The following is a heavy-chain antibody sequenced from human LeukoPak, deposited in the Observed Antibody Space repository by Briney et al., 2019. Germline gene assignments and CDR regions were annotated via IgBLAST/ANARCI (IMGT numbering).Heavy chain of an antibody. Sequence: KPSETLSLTCTVSGGSISSYYWSWIRQPPGKGLEWIGYIYYSGSTNYNPSLKSRVTISVDTSKNQFSLKLSSVTAADTAVYYCARETITYGSGSYYRFDPWGQGTLVTVSS. CDR1: GGSISSYY. D-gene: IGHD3-10*01. J-gene: IGHJ5*02. CDR3: ARETITYGSGSYYRFDP. V-gene: IGHV4-59*01. CDR2: IYYSGST.